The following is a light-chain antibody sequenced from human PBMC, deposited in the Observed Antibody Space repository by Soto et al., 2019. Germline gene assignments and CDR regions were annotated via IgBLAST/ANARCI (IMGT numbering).Light chain of an antibody. V-gene: IGKV1-39*01. CDR2: AAS. J-gene: IGKJ2*01. CDR1: QSIINY. CDR3: QQGYSTPS. Sequence: DIQMTQSPSSLSASVGDRVTITCRASQSIINYLNWYQQKPGKAPKLLIYAASGLQSWVPSRFSGSGSGTDFTLTISSLHPEDFATYYCQQGYSTPSFGQGTKLEI.